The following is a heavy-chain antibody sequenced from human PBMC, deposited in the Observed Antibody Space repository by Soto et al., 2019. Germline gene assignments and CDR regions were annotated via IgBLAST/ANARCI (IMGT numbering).Heavy chain of an antibody. V-gene: IGHV4-39*01. CDR3: SIHLVERCSSTSCDRYFDY. J-gene: IGHJ4*02. D-gene: IGHD2-2*01. CDR1: GGSISSSSYY. CDR2: IYYSGST. Sequence: SETLSLTCTVSGGSISSSSYYWGWIRQPPGKGLEWIGSIYYSGSTYYNPSLKSRVTISVDTSKNQFSLKLSSVTAADTAVYYCSIHLVERCSSTSCDRYFDYWGQGTLVTVSS.